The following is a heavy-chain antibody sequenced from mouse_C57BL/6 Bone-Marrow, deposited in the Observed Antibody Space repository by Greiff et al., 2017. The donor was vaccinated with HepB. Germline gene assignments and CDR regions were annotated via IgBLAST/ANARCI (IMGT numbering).Heavy chain of an antibody. CDR3: GRSCYYRLAWFCY. D-gene: IGHD2-3*01. V-gene: IGHV5-17*01. CDR2: ISSGSSTI. CDR1: GFTFSDYG. Sequence: EVQLQESGGGLVKPGGSLKLSCAASGFTFSDYGMHWVRQAPEKGLEWVAYISSGSSTIYYADTVKGRFTISRDNAKNTLFLQMTSLRSEDTAMYYFGRSCYYRLAWFCYWGQGTLVTVSA. J-gene: IGHJ3*01.